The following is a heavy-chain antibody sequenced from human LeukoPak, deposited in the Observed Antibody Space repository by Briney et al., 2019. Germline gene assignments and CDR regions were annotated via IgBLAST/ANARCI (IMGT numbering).Heavy chain of an antibody. J-gene: IGHJ6*02. Sequence: GGSLRLSCAASGFTVSNNYMSWVRHAPGKGLEWVLVIYSGGSTYYADSVKGRFTISRDNSKNTLYLQMNSLRAEDTAVYYCARDGVRGSSSVYYYYGMDVWGQGTTVTVSS. D-gene: IGHD6-6*01. CDR3: ARDGVRGSSSVYYYYGMDV. CDR2: IYSGGST. CDR1: GFTVSNNY. V-gene: IGHV3-66*01.